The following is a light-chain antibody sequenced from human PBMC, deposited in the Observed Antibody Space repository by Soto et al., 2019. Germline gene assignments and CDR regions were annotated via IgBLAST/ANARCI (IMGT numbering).Light chain of an antibody. CDR3: SSYAGSNNFV. J-gene: IGLJ1*01. CDR1: SSDIGAYDY. Sequence: QSALTQPASLSGSPGQSITISCTGTSSDIGAYDYVSWFQQHPGKAPKLMISEVNNRPSGVPDRVSASKSGNTASLTVSGLRAEDEADYYCSSYAGSNNFVFGSGTKLTVL. CDR2: EVN. V-gene: IGLV2-8*01.